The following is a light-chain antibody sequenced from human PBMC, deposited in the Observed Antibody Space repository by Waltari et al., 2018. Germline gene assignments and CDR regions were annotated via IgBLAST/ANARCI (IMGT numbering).Light chain of an antibody. CDR1: SSAVAGYNY. CDR3: SSYTSSSTSGV. CDR2: DVS. V-gene: IGLV2-14*03. Sequence: QSALTQPASVSGSPGQSITISCPGTSSAVAGYNYVHSYQHHPGNAPHLMIYDVSNRPSGVSNRFSGSKSGNTASLTISGLQAEDEADYYCSSYTSSSTSGVFGGGTKLTVL. J-gene: IGLJ2*01.